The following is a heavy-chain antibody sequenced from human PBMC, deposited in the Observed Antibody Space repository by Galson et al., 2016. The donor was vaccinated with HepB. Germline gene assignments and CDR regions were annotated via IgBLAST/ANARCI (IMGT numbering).Heavy chain of an antibody. Sequence: GTTNYNPSLKSRVTISLDTSKKKFSLILTSVTAADTAVYYCARTRSAYYYALDVWGQGTMLTVSS. J-gene: IGHJ3*01. V-gene: IGHV4-59*01. CDR2: GTT. CDR3: ARTRSAYYYALDV. D-gene: IGHD3-22*01.